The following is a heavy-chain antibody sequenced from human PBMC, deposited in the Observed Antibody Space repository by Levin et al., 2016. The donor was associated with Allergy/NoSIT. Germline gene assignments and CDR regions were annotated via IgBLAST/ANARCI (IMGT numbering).Heavy chain of an antibody. D-gene: IGHD5-24*01. CDR1: GSTLSGYA. CDR3: AKDGFNSSPSDS. Sequence: GGSLRLSCVASGSTLSGYAFSWVRQAPGKGLEWVSAISENGFTSYYADSVRGRFTISRDNSKNTLFLQMNSLAAEDTAMYYCAKDGFNSSPSDSWGQGTLVTVSS. V-gene: IGHV3-23*01. J-gene: IGHJ4*02. CDR2: ISENGFTS.